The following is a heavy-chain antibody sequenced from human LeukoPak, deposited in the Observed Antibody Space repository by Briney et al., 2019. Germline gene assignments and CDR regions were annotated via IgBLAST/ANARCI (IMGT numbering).Heavy chain of an antibody. D-gene: IGHD2-15*01. CDR1: GGSISSYY. J-gene: IGHJ6*03. CDR3: ARERCGGGSCYYYYYMDV. CDR2: IYTSGST. V-gene: IGHV4-4*07. Sequence: PSETLSLTCTVSGGSISSYYWSWIRQPAGKGLEWIGRIYTSGSTNYNPSLKSRVTMSVDTSKNQFSLKLSSVTAADTAVYYCARERCGGGSCYYYYYMDVWGKGTTVTISS.